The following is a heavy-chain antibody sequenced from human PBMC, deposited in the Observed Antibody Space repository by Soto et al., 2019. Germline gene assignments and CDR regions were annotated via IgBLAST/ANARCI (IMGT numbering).Heavy chain of an antibody. V-gene: IGHV3-30*18. D-gene: IGHD1-20*01. CDR1: GFTFSTYG. CDR2: ISFDGRDK. Sequence: QEQLVESGGGVVQPGRSLRLSCEVSGFTFSTYGMHWVRQAPGKGLEWVAVISFDGRDKHYIDSLKGRFTISRDNSKNTLYLQMNSLRPDDTAVYYCAKDRATARYNSNPDFWGQGALVTVSS. J-gene: IGHJ4*02. CDR3: AKDRATARYNSNPDF.